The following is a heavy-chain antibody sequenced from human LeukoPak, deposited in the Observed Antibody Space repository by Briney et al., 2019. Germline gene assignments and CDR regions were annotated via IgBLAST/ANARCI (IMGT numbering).Heavy chain of an antibody. CDR3: ARASTTGYYYMDV. V-gene: IGHV4-30-4*07. CDR2: IYYSGST. Sequence: PSETLSLTCAVSGGSISSGGYSWSWIRQPPGKGLEWIGYIYYSGSTYYNPSLKSRVTISVDTSKNQFSLKLSSVTAADTAVYYCARASTTGYYYMDVWGKGTTVTVSS. CDR1: GGSISSGGYS. J-gene: IGHJ6*03. D-gene: IGHD1-14*01.